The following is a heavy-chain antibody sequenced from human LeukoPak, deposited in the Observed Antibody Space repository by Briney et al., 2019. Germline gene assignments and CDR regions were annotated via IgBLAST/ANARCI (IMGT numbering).Heavy chain of an antibody. D-gene: IGHD3-16*01. CDR3: AREYGGQQTGFDN. CDR2: ISYDGGNK. CDR1: GFTVSTYD. J-gene: IGHJ4*02. Sequence: PGGSLRLSCAASGFTVSTYDMHWVRQAPGKGLERVAGISYDGGNKYYADSVKGRFTISRDNSENTLWLQMNSLRTEDTAVYYCAREYGGQQTGFDNWGQGTLVTVSS. V-gene: IGHV3-30-3*01.